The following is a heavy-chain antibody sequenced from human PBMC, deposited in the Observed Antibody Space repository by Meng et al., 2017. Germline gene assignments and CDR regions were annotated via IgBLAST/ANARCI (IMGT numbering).Heavy chain of an antibody. CDR1: GGTFSSYA. CDR3: ARISGYDYLS. D-gene: IGHD5-12*01. J-gene: IGHJ4*02. V-gene: IGHV1-69*05. CDR2: IIPIFGTA. Sequence: QLLQSGAEVKKTGSLVKVPCKASGGTFSSYAISWVRQAPGQGLEWMGGIIPIFGTANYAQKFQGRVTITTDESTSTAYMELSSLKSEDTAVYYCARISGYDYLSWGQGTLVTVSS.